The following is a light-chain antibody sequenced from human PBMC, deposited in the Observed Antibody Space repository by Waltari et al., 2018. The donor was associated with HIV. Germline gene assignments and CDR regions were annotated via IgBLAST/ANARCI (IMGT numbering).Light chain of an antibody. CDR1: QSIRSN. V-gene: IGKV3-15*01. CDR2: DAS. J-gene: IGKJ5*01. Sequence: EILMTQSPATLSVSPGARATLSCRASQSIRSNLAWYQQKPGQAPRLLLSDASTSATGIPARFSGSGSGTEFTLTITSLQSEDFAVYYCQQYNNWPPITFGQGTRLEIK. CDR3: QQYNNWPPIT.